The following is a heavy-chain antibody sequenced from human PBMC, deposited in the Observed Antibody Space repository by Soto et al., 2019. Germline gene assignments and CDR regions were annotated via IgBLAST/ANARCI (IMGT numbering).Heavy chain of an antibody. D-gene: IGHD3-10*01. CDR2: IYYSGST. Sequence: QVQLQESGPGLVKPSQTLSLTCTVSGGSISSGGYYWSWIRQHPGKGLEWIGYIYYSGSTYYNPSLKSRVTLSVDTSKNQFSLKLSSVTAADTAVYYCAREIRGDYYYGMDVWGQGTTVTVSS. J-gene: IGHJ6*02. CDR1: GGSISSGGYY. CDR3: AREIRGDYYYGMDV. V-gene: IGHV4-31*03.